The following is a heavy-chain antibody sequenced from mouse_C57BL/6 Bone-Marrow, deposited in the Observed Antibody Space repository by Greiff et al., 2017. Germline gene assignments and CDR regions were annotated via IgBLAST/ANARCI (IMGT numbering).Heavy chain of an antibody. CDR2: IDPSDSYT. CDR1: GYTFTSYW. J-gene: IGHJ3*01. D-gene: IGHD1-1*01. CDR3: AREGIIGYYYGSS. V-gene: IGHV1-69*01. Sequence: QVQLQQPGAELVMPGASVKLSCKASGYTFTSYWMHWVKQRPGQGLEWIGEIDPSDSYTNYNQKFKGKSTLTVDKSSSPAYMQLSSLTAEDSAVYYCAREGIIGYYYGSSWGQGTLVTVSA.